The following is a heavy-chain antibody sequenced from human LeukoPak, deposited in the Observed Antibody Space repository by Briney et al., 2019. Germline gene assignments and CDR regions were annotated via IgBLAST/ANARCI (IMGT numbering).Heavy chain of an antibody. CDR3: ARDERSYYGSGSYGYYYYYMDV. D-gene: IGHD3-10*01. Sequence: TPGGSLRLSCAASGFTFSSYSMNWVRQAPWKGLEWVSSISSSSSYIYYADSVKGRFTISRDNAKNSLYLQMNSLRAEDTAVYYCARDERSYYGSGSYGYYYYYMDVWGKGTTVTVSS. CDR2: ISSSSSYI. J-gene: IGHJ6*03. V-gene: IGHV3-21*01. CDR1: GFTFSSYS.